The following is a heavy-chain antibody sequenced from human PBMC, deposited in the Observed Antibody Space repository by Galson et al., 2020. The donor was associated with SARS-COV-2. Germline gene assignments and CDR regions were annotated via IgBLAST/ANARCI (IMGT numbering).Heavy chain of an antibody. J-gene: IGHJ5*02. V-gene: IGHV3-23*01. CDR1: GFTFSNYA. CDR2: ISGSGATT. D-gene: IGHD2-2*01. Sequence: TGGSLRLSCAASGFTFSNYAISWVRQAPGKGLEWVSGISGSGATTYYADSVKGRFTISRDKSKNTLYLQMNSLRAEDTAVYYCAKGQEIVIVPALAWFDPWGQGTLVTVSS. CDR3: AKGQEIVIVPALAWFDP.